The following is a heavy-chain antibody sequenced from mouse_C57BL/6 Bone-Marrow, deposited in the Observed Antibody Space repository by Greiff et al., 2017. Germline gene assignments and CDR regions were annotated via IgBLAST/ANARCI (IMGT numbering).Heavy chain of an antibody. J-gene: IGHJ4*01. Sequence: EVKLVESGGGLVKPGGSLKLSCAASGFTFSSYAMSWVRQTPEKRLEWVATISDGGSYTYYPDNVKGRFTISRDNAKNNLYLHMSHLKSEDTAMYYCARDRGFYYAMDYWGQGTSVTVSS. V-gene: IGHV5-4*01. CDR2: ISDGGSYT. CDR1: GFTFSSYA. CDR3: ARDRGFYYAMDY.